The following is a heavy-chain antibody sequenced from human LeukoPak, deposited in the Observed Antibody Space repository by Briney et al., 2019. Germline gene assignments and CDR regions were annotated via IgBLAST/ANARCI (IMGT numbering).Heavy chain of an antibody. CDR2: INPSGGST. D-gene: IGHD5-12*01. Sequence: ASVKVSCKASVYTFTHYYMNWVRQAPGQGLEWMGIINPSGGSTSYAQKFQGRVTVTRDTSTSTVYMELSSLRSEDTAMYYCAREGEIGYDLSDYWGQGALVTVSS. CDR1: VYTFTHYY. V-gene: IGHV1-46*01. J-gene: IGHJ4*02. CDR3: AREGEIGYDLSDY.